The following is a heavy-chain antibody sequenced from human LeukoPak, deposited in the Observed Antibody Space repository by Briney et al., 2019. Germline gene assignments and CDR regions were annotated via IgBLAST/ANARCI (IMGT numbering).Heavy chain of an antibody. D-gene: IGHD6-19*01. Sequence: GGSLRLSCAASGFTFNKYWMLWVRQAPGKGLESVSRINTDGTVTTYADSVKGRFTLSRDNADNTMFLQMNSVRDEDTAVYYCATKQWLAPPPDSWGQGTPVTVSS. V-gene: IGHV3-74*01. J-gene: IGHJ4*02. CDR1: GFTFNKYW. CDR3: ATKQWLAPPPDS. CDR2: INTDGTVT.